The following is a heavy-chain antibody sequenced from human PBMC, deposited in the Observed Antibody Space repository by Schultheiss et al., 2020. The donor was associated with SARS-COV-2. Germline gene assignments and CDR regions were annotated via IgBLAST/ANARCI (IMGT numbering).Heavy chain of an antibody. CDR2: IYPGDSDT. V-gene: IGHV5-51*01. CDR3: ARHASSSGWYYYYYGMDV. D-gene: IGHD6-19*01. J-gene: IGHJ6*02. CDR1: GYSFTSYW. Sequence: GESLKISCKGSGYSFTSYWIGWVRQMPGKGLEWMGIIYPGDSDTRYSPSFQGHVTISADKSISTAYLQWSSLKASDTAMYYCARHASSSGWYYYYYGMDVWGQGTTVTVSS.